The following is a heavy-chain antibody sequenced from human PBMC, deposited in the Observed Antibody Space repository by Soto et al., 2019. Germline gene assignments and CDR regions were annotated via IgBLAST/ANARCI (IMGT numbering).Heavy chain of an antibody. J-gene: IGHJ4*02. CDR3: ARYLGDYDSSGYFDY. CDR1: GFTFSDYY. D-gene: IGHD3-22*01. V-gene: IGHV3-11*01. Sequence: SLRLSCAASGFTFSDYYVSWIRQSPGKGLEWVSYISSSDTIISYVDAVKGRFTVSRDNAKNSLYVKMRSLRAEVTAVYYCARYLGDYDSSGYFDYWGQGTLVTVSS. CDR2: ISSSDTII.